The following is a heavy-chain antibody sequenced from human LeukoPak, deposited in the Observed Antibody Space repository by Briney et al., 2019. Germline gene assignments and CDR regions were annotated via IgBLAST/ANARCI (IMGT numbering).Heavy chain of an antibody. D-gene: IGHD2-15*01. CDR3: ARDPVGYCSGGSCPNWFDP. CDR2: ISSSGSTI. CDR1: GFTFSDYY. V-gene: IGHV3-11*01. J-gene: IGHJ5*02. Sequence: KAGGSLRLSCAASGFTFSDYYMSWIRQAPGKWLEWVSYISSSGSTIYYADSVKGRFTISRDNAKNSLYLQMNSLRAEDTAVYYCARDPVGYCSGGSCPNWFDPWGQGTLVTVSS.